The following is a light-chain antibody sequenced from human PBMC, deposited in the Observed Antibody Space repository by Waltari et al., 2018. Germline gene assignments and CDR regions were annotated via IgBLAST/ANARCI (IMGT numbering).Light chain of an antibody. CDR1: QSVLRSANKKNY. V-gene: IGKV4-1*01. CDR3: HQYESAPLT. CDR2: WAS. J-gene: IGKJ4*01. Sequence: DIVMTQSPGSLAVSLGERATINCKSSQSVLRSANKKNYFAWFQQKPGQPPKVIIYWASTRESGVPDRFSGSGSGTDFALTINNLQAEDVAVYYCHQYESAPLTFGGGTRVEIK.